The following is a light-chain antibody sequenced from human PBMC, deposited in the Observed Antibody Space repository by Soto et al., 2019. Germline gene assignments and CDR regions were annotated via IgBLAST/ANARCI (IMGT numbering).Light chain of an antibody. Sequence: DIQMTQSPSSLSASVGDRVTITCRASQSISSYLNWYQQKPGKAPKLLIYAASSLQSGVPSRFSGSRSGPEFTLNNSRLQPEDLANYLWQHRYRTPALTFGGGTKVEIK. V-gene: IGKV1-39*01. CDR1: QSISSY. CDR3: QHRYRTPALT. J-gene: IGKJ4*01. CDR2: AAS.